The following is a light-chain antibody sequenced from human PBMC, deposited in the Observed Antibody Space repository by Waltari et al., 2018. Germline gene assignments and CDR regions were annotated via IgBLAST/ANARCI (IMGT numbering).Light chain of an antibody. CDR3: SSYTSSSTYV. V-gene: IGLV2-14*03. CDR2: DVS. Sequence: QSALTQPASVSGSPGQSITISCTGTSSDVGGYNYVSWYQQHPGKAPKVMIYDVSNRPFGVSNRSSGSKSGNTASLTISGLQAEDEADYYCSSYTSSSTYVFGTGTKVTVL. CDR1: SSDVGGYNY. J-gene: IGLJ1*01.